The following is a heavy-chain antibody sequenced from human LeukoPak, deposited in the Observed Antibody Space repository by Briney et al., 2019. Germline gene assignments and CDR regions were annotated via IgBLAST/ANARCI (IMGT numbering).Heavy chain of an antibody. CDR1: GDSVSRTSSA. D-gene: IGHD6-19*01. Sequence: SQTLSLTCAVSGDSVSRTSSAWNWIRQSPSRGLEWLGRTYYRTKWYTDSGLSVESRIIISPDTSKNHISLQLSSVTPEDTAVYYCTRGGWGMTVALFDQWGQGTPVTVSS. CDR2: TYYRTKWYT. V-gene: IGHV6-1*01. CDR3: TRGGWGMTVALFDQ. J-gene: IGHJ4*02.